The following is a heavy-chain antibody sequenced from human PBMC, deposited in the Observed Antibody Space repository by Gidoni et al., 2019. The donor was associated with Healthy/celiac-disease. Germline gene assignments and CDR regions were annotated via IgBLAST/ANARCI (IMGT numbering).Heavy chain of an antibody. J-gene: IGHJ4*02. V-gene: IGHV4-39*01. Sequence: QLQLQESGPGLVKPSETLSLTCTVSGGSISSSRYYWGWIRQPPGKGLEWIGSIYYSGSTYYNPSLKSRVTISVDTSKNQFSLKLGSVTAADTAVYYCASSPYGSGSYPHFDYWGQGTLVTVSS. D-gene: IGHD3-10*01. CDR1: GGSISSSRYY. CDR3: ASSPYGSGSYPHFDY. CDR2: IYYSGST.